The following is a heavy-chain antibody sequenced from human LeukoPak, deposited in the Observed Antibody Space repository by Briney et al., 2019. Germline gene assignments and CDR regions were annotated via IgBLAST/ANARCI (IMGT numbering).Heavy chain of an antibody. V-gene: IGHV3-73*01. Sequence: GGSLRLSCAASGFTFSGSAMHWVRQASGKGLEWVGRIRSKANSYATAYAASVKGRFTISRDDSENTAYLQMNSLKTEDTAVYYCTRNRENIDYWGQGTLVTVSS. J-gene: IGHJ4*02. CDR3: TRNRENIDY. CDR1: GFTFSGSA. CDR2: IRSKANSYAT. D-gene: IGHD1-26*01.